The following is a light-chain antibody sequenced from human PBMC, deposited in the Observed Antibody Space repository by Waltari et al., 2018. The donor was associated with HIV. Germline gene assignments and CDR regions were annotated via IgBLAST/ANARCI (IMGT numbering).Light chain of an antibody. CDR2: DTY. J-gene: IGLJ3*02. CDR1: RSDIGSYS. CDR3: ATWDNSLSIGV. Sequence: QSVLTQPPSVSAAPGQKVTIPCSGRRSDIGSYSLSWYQQFPGTAPRRLIFDTYKRPSGIPDRFSASKSGTSATLDITGLQTGDEADYYCATWDNSLSIGVFGGGTKLTVL. V-gene: IGLV1-51*01.